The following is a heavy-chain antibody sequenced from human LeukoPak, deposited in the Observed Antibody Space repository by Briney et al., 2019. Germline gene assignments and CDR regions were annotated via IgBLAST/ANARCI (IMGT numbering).Heavy chain of an antibody. CDR2: ISSSSTYM. Sequence: NPGGSLRLSCAASGFTFSSYSMNWVRQAPGKGLEWVSFISSSSTYMYYADSLKGRFTTSRDNAKNSLYLQMNSLRAEDTAVYYCAKDVGDIVVVPAANFDYWGQGTLVTVSS. V-gene: IGHV3-21*01. J-gene: IGHJ4*02. CDR1: GFTFSSYS. CDR3: AKDVGDIVVVPAANFDY. D-gene: IGHD2-2*01.